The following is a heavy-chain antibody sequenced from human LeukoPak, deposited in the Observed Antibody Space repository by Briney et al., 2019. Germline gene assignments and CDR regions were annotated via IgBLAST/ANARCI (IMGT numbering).Heavy chain of an antibody. CDR1: GFTFSSYA. V-gene: IGHV3-23*01. D-gene: IGHD3-3*01. CDR3: AKEAGSGYYAYYYYGMDV. CDR2: ISGSGGST. J-gene: IGHJ6*02. Sequence: PGGSLRLSCAASGFTFSSYAMSWVRQAPGKGLEWVSAISGSGGSTYYADSVKGRLTISRDNSKNTLYLQMNSLRAEDTAVYYCAKEAGSGYYAYYYYGMDVWGQGTTVTVSS.